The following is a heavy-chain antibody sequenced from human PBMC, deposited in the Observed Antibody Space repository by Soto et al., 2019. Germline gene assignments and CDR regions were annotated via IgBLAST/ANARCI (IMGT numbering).Heavy chain of an antibody. Sequence: EVQLVESGGGLVQPGGSLRLSCEVSGFTFSIHAMNWVRQAPGKGLEWVAYIHGTRSIIYYADSVKGRFTISRDNAKNSLFLQMGSLRDEDTAVYYCARDARNADYDYWGQGTLVTVSS. CDR1: GFTFSIHA. CDR3: ARDARNADYDY. CDR2: IHGTRSII. D-gene: IGHD3-16*01. J-gene: IGHJ4*02. V-gene: IGHV3-48*02.